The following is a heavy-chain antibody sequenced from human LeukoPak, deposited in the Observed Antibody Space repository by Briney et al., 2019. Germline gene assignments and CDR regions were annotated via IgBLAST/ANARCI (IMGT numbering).Heavy chain of an antibody. CDR2: IYTSGST. CDR1: GRSISSYY. Sequence: SETLSLTCTVSGRSISSYYWSWIRQPAGKGLEWIGRIYTSGSTNYNPSLKSRVTMSVDTSKNQFSLKLSSVTAADTAVYYCASYPRGVIVSADDSFDIWGQGTMVTVSS. J-gene: IGHJ3*02. CDR3: ASYPRGVIVSADDSFDI. V-gene: IGHV4-4*07. D-gene: IGHD3-16*02.